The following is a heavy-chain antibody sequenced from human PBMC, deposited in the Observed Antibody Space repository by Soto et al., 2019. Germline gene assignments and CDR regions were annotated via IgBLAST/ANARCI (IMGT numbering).Heavy chain of an antibody. CDR1: SDSISSYY. V-gene: IGHV4-59*01. Sequence: SETLSLTCTVSSDSISSYYWSWIRQPPGKRLEWIGYISYSGSTDYNPSLKSRVTISGDTSKNQFSLKVSSVTAADTAVYYCARGTSWQLPFDYWGQGTMVTVSS. CDR3: ARGTSWQLPFDY. D-gene: IGHD6-13*01. J-gene: IGHJ4*02. CDR2: ISYSGST.